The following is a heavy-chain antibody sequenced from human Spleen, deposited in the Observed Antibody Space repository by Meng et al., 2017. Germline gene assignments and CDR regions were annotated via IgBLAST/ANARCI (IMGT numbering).Heavy chain of an antibody. D-gene: IGHD3-3*01. Sequence: EGPLVGAGVGLVQPGGYLRLSCGASGVNVGDYQMHWVRQTPGKSREWISRIVSDGGITNYADSVKGRFTISRDNAKNTLYLQMNSLGADDTAVYYCARDLGWVLFDYWGQGALSPSPQ. CDR1: GVNVGDYQ. CDR3: ARDLGWVLFDY. V-gene: IGHV3-74*01. J-gene: IGHJ4*02. CDR2: IVSDGGIT.